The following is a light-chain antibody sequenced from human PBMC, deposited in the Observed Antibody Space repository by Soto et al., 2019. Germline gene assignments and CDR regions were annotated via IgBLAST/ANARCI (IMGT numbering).Light chain of an antibody. CDR3: QQYNNWTLYT. V-gene: IGKV3-15*01. J-gene: IGKJ2*01. Sequence: EIVMTQSPATLSLSPGERATLSCRASQSVSSNLAWYQQKPGQAPRLLIYGASPRATGIPARFSGSGSGTEFTLAISSLQSEDFAVYYCQQYNNWTLYTFGQGTKLEIK. CDR2: GAS. CDR1: QSVSSN.